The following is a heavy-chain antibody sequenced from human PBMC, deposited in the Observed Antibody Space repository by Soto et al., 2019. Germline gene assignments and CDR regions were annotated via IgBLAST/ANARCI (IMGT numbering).Heavy chain of an antibody. J-gene: IGHJ3*02. CDR2: MSHSGGT. D-gene: IGHD1-1*01. Sequence: QVQLQQWGAGLLNPSETLSLTCAVYGGFVSSGSYYWSWIRQPPGKGLEWIGEMSHSGGTHFNPSLKSRVTISVDTSKNQFSLKMSSVTAADTALYYCARVERGTATTGVDAFDIWGPGTMVTVSS. CDR3: ARVERGTATTGVDAFDI. CDR1: GGFVSSGSYY. V-gene: IGHV4-34*01.